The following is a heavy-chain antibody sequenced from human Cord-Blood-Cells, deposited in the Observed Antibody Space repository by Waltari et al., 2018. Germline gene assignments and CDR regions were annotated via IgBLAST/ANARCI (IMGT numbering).Heavy chain of an antibody. CDR1: GYTFTSYD. D-gene: IGHD3-10*01. CDR3: ARDHMVRGVIIPVPYYYGMDV. Sequence: QVQLVQSGAEVKKPGASVKVSCKASGYTFTSYDITWVRQATGQGLAWMGWRKPESGNTGYAQKYQGRGTMTRNTSISTAYMELSSLRSEDTAVYYCARDHMVRGVIIPVPYYYGMDVWGQGTTVTVSS. J-gene: IGHJ6*02. V-gene: IGHV1-8*01. CDR2: RKPESGNT.